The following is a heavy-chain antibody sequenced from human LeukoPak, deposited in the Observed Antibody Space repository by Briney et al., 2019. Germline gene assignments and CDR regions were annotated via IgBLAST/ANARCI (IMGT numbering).Heavy chain of an antibody. J-gene: IGHJ4*02. D-gene: IGHD4-17*01. CDR1: GLTISSYG. V-gene: IGHV3-33*06. Sequence: PGGSLRLSCAASGLTISSYGMHWARQAPGKGLEWVAVIWYDGSNKYYADSVKGRFTISRDNSKNTLYLQMNSLRAEDTAVYYCAKTHVYGVLDYWGRGTLVTVSS. CDR2: IWYDGSNK. CDR3: AKTHVYGVLDY.